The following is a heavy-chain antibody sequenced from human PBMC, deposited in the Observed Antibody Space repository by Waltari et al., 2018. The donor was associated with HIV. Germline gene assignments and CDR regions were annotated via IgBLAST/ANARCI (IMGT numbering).Heavy chain of an antibody. V-gene: IGHV1-24*01. CDR1: GYTLTDLS. CDR2: FEPEDGET. Sequence: QVQLVQSGAEVKKPGASVKVSCKVSGYTLTDLSMHWVRQAPGKGLEWMGGFEPEDGETIYAQKFQGRVTMTEDTSTDTAYMELSSLRSEDTAVYYCAPIAYYYDSSANGDWFDPWGQGTLVTVSS. D-gene: IGHD3-22*01. CDR3: APIAYYYDSSANGDWFDP. J-gene: IGHJ5*02.